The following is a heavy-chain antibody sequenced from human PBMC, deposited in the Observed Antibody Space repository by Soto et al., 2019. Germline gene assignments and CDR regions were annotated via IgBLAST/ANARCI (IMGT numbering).Heavy chain of an antibody. CDR1: GGSFSGYY. CDR2: INHSGRT. J-gene: IGHJ5*02. V-gene: IGHV4-34*01. Sequence: SETLSLTCAVYGGSFSGYYWSWIRQPPGKGLEWIGEINHSGRTNYNPSLKSRVTISIDTSKNQFSLKLTSVTAADTAVYYCASALYCSGGSCSFDPWGQGTLVTVS. CDR3: ASALYCSGGSCSFDP. D-gene: IGHD2-15*01.